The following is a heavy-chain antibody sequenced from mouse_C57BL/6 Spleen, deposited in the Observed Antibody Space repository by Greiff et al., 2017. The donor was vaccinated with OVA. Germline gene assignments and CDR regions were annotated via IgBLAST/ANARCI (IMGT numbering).Heavy chain of an antibody. CDR2: ISPGSGST. D-gene: IGHD1-1*01. J-gene: IGHJ1*03. V-gene: IGHV1-55*01. Sequence: QVQLQQPGAELVKPGASVKMSCKASGYTFNSYWITWVKQRPGQGLAWIGDISPGSGSTNYNEKFKSKATLTVDTSSSTAYMQISSLPSGDSAVSYCAPYYGSSHWYFDVWGTVTTVTVSS. CDR3: APYYGSSHWYFDV. CDR1: GYTFNSYW.